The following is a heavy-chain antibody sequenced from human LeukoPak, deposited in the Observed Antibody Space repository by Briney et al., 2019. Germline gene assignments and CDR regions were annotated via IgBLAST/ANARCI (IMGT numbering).Heavy chain of an antibody. D-gene: IGHD4-11*01. V-gene: IGHV3-15*05. CDR2: IKTKADGGTT. Sequence: PGGSLRLSCAASGFTFSNAWMSWVRQAPGKGLEWVGRIKTKADGGTTDHAAPVRGRFTISRDDSKNTLFLQMNSLKTEDTAVYYCTTDLMTTVTNYFDYWGQGTLVTVSS. J-gene: IGHJ4*02. CDR3: TTDLMTTVTNYFDY. CDR1: GFTFSNAW.